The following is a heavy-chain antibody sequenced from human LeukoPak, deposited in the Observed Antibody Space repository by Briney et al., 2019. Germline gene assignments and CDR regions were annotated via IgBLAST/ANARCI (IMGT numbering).Heavy chain of an antibody. CDR1: GGSISSYY. D-gene: IGHD2-21*02. Sequence: SETLSLTCTVSGGSISSYYWSWIRQPAGKGLEWIGRIYTSGSTNYNPSLKSRVTMSVDTSKNQFSLKLSSVTAADTAVYYCARDRSAYRGGDCYEYGAFDIWGQGTMVTVSP. CDR3: ARDRSAYRGGDCYEYGAFDI. J-gene: IGHJ3*02. V-gene: IGHV4-4*07. CDR2: IYTSGST.